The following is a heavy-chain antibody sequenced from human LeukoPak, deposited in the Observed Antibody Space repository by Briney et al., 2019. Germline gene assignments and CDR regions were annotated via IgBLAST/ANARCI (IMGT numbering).Heavy chain of an antibody. V-gene: IGHV3-23*01. J-gene: IGHJ4*02. CDR1: GFTFSSYG. D-gene: IGHD3-10*01. CDR2: ISGSGGST. CDR3: AKDGYYYGSGSYRYYFDY. Sequence: PGGSLRLSCAASGFTFSSYGMSWVRQAPGKGLEWVSAISGSGGSTYYADSVKGRFTISRDNSKNTLYLQMNSLRAEDTAVYYCAKDGYYYGSGSYRYYFDYWGQGTLVTVSS.